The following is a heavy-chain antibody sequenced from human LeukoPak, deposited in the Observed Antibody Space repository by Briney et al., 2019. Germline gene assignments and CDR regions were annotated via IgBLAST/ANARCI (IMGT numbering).Heavy chain of an antibody. CDR1: GFTFSSYW. J-gene: IGHJ4*02. V-gene: IGHV3-74*01. CDR2: IKTDGSTT. CDR3: ARGNSGSY. D-gene: IGHD1-26*01. Sequence: GGSLRLSCAASGFTFSSYWMHWVRQAPGKGLVWVSRIKTDGSTTSYADSVKDRFTISRDNAKNTMYLQMNSLRAEDTAVHYCARGNSGSYWGQGTLVTVSS.